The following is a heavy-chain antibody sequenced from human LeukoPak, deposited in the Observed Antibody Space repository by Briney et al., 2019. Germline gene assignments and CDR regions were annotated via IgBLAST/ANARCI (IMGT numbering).Heavy chain of an antibody. CDR1: GGSISSYY. J-gene: IGHJ3*02. V-gene: IGHV4-59*08. D-gene: IGHD6-13*01. Sequence: SETLSLTCTVSGGSISSYYWSWIRQPPGKGLEWIAYIYYSGSTYYNPSLKSRVTISVDTSKNQFSLKLSSVTAADTAVYYCARSPLYSSSWYDAFDIWGQGTMVTVSS. CDR3: ARSPLYSSSWYDAFDI. CDR2: IYYSGST.